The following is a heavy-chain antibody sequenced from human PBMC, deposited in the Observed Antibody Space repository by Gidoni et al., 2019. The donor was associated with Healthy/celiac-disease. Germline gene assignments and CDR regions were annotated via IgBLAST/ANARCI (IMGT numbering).Heavy chain of an antibody. CDR2: ISWNSGSI. CDR1: GFTFDDYA. Sequence: EVQLVESGGGLVQPGRSLRLSCAASGFTFDDYAMHWVRQAPGKGLEGVSGISWNSGSIGYADSVKGRFTISRDNAKNSLYLQMNSLRAEDTALYYCAKFEWLATTWGQGPLVTVSS. CDR3: AKFEWLATT. V-gene: IGHV3-9*01. D-gene: IGHD6-19*01. J-gene: IGHJ4*02.